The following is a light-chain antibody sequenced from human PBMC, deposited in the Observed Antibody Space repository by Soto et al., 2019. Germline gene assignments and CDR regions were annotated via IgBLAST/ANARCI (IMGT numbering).Light chain of an antibody. V-gene: IGKV1-33*01. CDR2: DAS. CDR3: RQYYNLALT. CDR1: QDINNF. J-gene: IGKJ4*01. Sequence: DIQMTQSPSSLSASVGDRVTITCQASQDINNFLKWYQQKPGKAPKLLIYDASDLETGVPSRFSGSGSGTAFTFTISSLQPEDIGTYYCRQYYNLALTFGGGTKVDIK.